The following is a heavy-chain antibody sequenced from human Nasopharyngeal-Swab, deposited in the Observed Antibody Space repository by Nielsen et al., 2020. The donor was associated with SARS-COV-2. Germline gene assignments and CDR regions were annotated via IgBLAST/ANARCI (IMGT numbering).Heavy chain of an antibody. J-gene: IGHJ4*02. Sequence: LSLTCAASGFTFSSYWMSWVRQAPGKGLEWVANIKQDGSEKYYVDSVKGRFTISRDNAKNSLYLQMNSLRAEDTAVYYCARLASSSWYFDCWGQGTLVTVSS. CDR2: IKQDGSEK. CDR1: GFTFSSYW. D-gene: IGHD6-13*01. V-gene: IGHV3-7*05. CDR3: ARLASSSWYFDC.